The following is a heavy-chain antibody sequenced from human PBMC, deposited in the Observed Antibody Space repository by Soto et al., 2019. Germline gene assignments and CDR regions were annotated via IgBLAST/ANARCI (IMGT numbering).Heavy chain of an antibody. Sequence: GWSLRLSCAVSGFNFSSYEMNWVRQAPGKGLEWISYISSSGDRIYYADSAKGRFTIPRDNPKNSLYLQMNSLRAEDTAVYYCARGVYDSHGYSYPWGQGTLVTVSS. CDR3: ARGVYDSHGYSYP. D-gene: IGHD3-22*01. V-gene: IGHV3-48*03. J-gene: IGHJ5*02. CDR2: ISSSGDRI. CDR1: GFNFSSYE.